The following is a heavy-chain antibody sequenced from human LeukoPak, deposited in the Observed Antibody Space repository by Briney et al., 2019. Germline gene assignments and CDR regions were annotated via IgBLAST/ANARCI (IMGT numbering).Heavy chain of an antibody. Sequence: SETLSLTCTVSGGSISTYYWSWIRQPPGKGLEWIGYIYYSGSTNYNPSLKSRVTISVDTSKNQFSLKLSSVTAADTAVYYCASNYDGSGSLDYWGQGNLVTVSS. CDR1: GGSISTYY. CDR3: ASNYDGSGSLDY. CDR2: IYYSGST. V-gene: IGHV4-59*08. D-gene: IGHD3-10*01. J-gene: IGHJ4*02.